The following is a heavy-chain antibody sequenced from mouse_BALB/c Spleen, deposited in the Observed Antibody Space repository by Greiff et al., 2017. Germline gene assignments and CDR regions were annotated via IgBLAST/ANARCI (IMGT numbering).Heavy chain of an antibody. CDR2: IDPANGNT. D-gene: IGHD2-3*01. Sequence: EVKVVESGAELVKPGASVKLSCTASGFNIKDTYMHWVKQRPEQGLEWIGRIDPANGNTKYDPKFQGKATITADTSSNTAYLQLSSLTSEDTAVYYCARGEYDGPYWYFDVWGAGTTVTVSS. J-gene: IGHJ1*01. CDR3: ARGEYDGPYWYFDV. V-gene: IGHV14-3*02. CDR1: GFNIKDTY.